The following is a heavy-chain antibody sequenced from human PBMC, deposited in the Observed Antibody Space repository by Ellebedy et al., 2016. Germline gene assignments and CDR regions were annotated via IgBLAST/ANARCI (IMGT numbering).Heavy chain of an antibody. CDR1: GFTFSRYF. V-gene: IGHV3-21*01. D-gene: IGHD6-6*01. J-gene: IGHJ4*02. Sequence: GGSLRLXXAASGFTFSRYFMNWVRQAPGKGLEWVSSISISSSYIYYVDPMKGRFTISRDNAKNLLYLQMNSLRPEDTALYYCAKDPAPWDLVRGGDSWGQGTLVTVSS. CDR2: ISISSSYI. CDR3: AKDPAPWDLVRGGDS.